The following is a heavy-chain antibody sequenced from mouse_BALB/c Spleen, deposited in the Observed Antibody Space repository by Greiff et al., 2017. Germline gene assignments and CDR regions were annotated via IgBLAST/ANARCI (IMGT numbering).Heavy chain of an antibody. CDR1: GYAFSSYW. D-gene: IGHD2-14*01. V-gene: IGHV1-80*01. Sequence: QVHVKQSGAELVRPGSSVKISCKASGYAFSSYWMNWVKQRPGQGLEWIGQIYPGDGDTNYNGKFKGKATLTADKSSSTAYMQLSSLTSEDSAVYFCARGDYRYSWFAYWGQGTLVTVSA. CDR3: ARGDYRYSWFAY. CDR2: IYPGDGDT. J-gene: IGHJ3*01.